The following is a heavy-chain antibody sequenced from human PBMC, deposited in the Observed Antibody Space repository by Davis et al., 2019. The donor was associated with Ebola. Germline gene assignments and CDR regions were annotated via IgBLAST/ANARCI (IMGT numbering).Heavy chain of an antibody. V-gene: IGHV1-2*02. D-gene: IGHD3-9*01. J-gene: IGHJ6*02. Sequence: ASVKVSCKASGYTFTSYYMHWVRQAPGQGLEWMGWINPNSGGTNYAQKFQGRVTMTRDTSISTAYMELSRLRSDDTAVYYCARTMPGYDILTGLPRGMDVWGQGTTVTVSS. CDR1: GYTFTSYY. CDR3: ARTMPGYDILTGLPRGMDV. CDR2: INPNSGGT.